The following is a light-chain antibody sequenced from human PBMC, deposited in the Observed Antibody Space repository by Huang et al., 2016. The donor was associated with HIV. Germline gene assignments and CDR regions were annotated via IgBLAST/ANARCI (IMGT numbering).Light chain of an antibody. CDR3: HQSFIVPNT. J-gene: IGKJ2*01. CDR2: TTS. Sequence: DIQMTQSPSSLSASVGDSVTITCRASQSISSYLNWYQQKPGKAPKLLIYTTSSLQSAVPSRFSGSGSGTDYVLTITNLQPEDFGSYFCHQSFIVPNTFGQGTKLEIK. CDR1: QSISSY. V-gene: IGKV1-39*01.